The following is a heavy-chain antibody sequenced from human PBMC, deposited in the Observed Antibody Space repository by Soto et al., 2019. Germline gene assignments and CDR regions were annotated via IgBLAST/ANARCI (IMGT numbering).Heavy chain of an antibody. J-gene: IGHJ4*02. CDR3: ARVRDYDRSGYYWYYFDY. D-gene: IGHD3-22*01. CDR1: GYTFTGYY. V-gene: IGHV1-2*04. CDR2: INPNSGGT. Sequence: GASVKVSCKASGYTFTGYYMHWVRQAPGQGLEWMGWINPNSGGTNYAQKFQGWVTMTGDTSISTAYMELSRLRSDDTAVYYCARVRDYDRSGYYWYYFDYWGQGTLVTVSS.